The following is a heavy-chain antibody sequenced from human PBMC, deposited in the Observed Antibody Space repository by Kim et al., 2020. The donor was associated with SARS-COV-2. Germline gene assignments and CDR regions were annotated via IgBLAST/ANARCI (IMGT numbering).Heavy chain of an antibody. CDR2: IYYSGST. D-gene: IGHD3-10*01. J-gene: IGHJ6*02. Sequence: SETLSLTCTVSGGSISSYYWSWIRQPPGKGLEWIGYIYYSGSTNYNPSLKSRVTISVDTSKNQFSLKLSSVTAADTAVYYCARGEKIRGVIPYYYGMDVWGQGTTVTVSS. CDR3: ARGEKIRGVIPYYYGMDV. V-gene: IGHV4-59*01. CDR1: GGSISSYY.